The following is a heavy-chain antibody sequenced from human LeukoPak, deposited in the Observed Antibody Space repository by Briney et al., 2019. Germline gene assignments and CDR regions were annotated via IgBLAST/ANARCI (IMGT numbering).Heavy chain of an antibody. Sequence: SETLSLTCAVYGGSFSGYYWSWIRQPPGKGLEWIGEINHSGSTNYNPSLTSRVTTSVDTSKNQFSLKLSPVTAADTAVYYCARAGGDYWGQGTLVTVSS. D-gene: IGHD1-26*01. CDR2: INHSGST. CDR1: GGSFSGYY. J-gene: IGHJ4*02. CDR3: ARAGGDY. V-gene: IGHV4-34*01.